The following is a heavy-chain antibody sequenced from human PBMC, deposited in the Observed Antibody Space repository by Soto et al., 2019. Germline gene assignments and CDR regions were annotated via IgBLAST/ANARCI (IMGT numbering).Heavy chain of an antibody. CDR2: IYASGSP. D-gene: IGHD1-26*01. J-gene: IGHJ4*02. V-gene: IGHV4-59*01. CDR3: ARGVGSSPPRY. CDR1: GGSISVYY. Sequence: SETLSLTCTISGGSISVYYWSWVRQPPGHELEWIGYIYASGSPYYNPSLRSRVTISADTSKNQISLKLTSPAAADTAVYYCARGVGSSPPRYWGRGTLVTVSS.